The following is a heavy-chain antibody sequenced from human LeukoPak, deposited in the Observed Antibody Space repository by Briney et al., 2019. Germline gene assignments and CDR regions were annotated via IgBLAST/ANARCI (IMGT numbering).Heavy chain of an antibody. V-gene: IGHV1-69*13. J-gene: IGHJ4*02. CDR1: GGTFSSYA. CDR3: ARGGAGYSSGWAPDY. CDR2: ITPIFGTA. Sequence: ASVKVSCKASGGTFSSYAISWVRQAPGQGLEWMGGITPIFGTANYAQKFQGRVTITADESTSTAYMELSSLRSEDTAVYYCARGGAGYSSGWAPDYWGQGTLVTVSS. D-gene: IGHD6-19*01.